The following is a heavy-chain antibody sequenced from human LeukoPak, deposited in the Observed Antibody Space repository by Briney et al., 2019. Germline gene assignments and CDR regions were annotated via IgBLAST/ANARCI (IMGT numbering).Heavy chain of an antibody. J-gene: IGHJ4*02. V-gene: IGHV3-30*05. CDR3: ARDRRAARGSQIGY. D-gene: IGHD6-6*01. CDR2: ISYDGSNK. CDR1: GFTFSSYG. Sequence: HPGGSLRLSCAASGFTFSSYGMHWVRQAPGKGLEWVAVISYDGSNKYYADSVKGRFTISRDNSKNTLYLQMNSLRAEGTAVYYRARDRRAARGSQIGYWGQGTLVTVSS.